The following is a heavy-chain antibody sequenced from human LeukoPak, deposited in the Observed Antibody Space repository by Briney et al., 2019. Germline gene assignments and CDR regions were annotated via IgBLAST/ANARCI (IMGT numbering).Heavy chain of an antibody. CDR2: ISWNSGSI. CDR1: GFTFDDYA. J-gene: IGHJ5*02. CDR3: ARAGERFLEWLLDP. Sequence: GGSLRLSCAASGFTFDDYAMHWVRQAPGKGLEWVSGISWNSGSIGYADSVKGRFTISRDNAKNSLYLQMNSLRAEDTAVYYCARAGERFLEWLLDPWGQGTLATVSS. D-gene: IGHD3-3*01. V-gene: IGHV3-9*01.